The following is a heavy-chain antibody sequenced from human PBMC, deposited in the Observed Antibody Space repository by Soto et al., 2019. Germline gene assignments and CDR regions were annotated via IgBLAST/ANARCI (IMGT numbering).Heavy chain of an antibody. D-gene: IGHD3-22*01. Sequence: SETLSLTCTVSGGSISSSSYYWGWIRQPPGKGLEWIGSIYYSGSTYYNPSLKSRVTISVDTSKNQFSLKLSSVTAADTAVYYCARHERLGYYYDSSRIDYWGQGTLVTVSS. CDR1: GGSISSSSYY. CDR2: IYYSGST. CDR3: ARHERLGYYYDSSRIDY. V-gene: IGHV4-39*01. J-gene: IGHJ4*02.